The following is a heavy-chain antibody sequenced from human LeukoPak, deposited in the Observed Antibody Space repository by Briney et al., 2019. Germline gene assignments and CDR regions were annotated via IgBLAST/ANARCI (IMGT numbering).Heavy chain of an antibody. V-gene: IGHV4-34*01. J-gene: IGHJ4*02. D-gene: IGHD6-13*01. CDR3: ARTAAAGTGYTFDY. CDR2: INHSGST. CDR1: GGSFSGYY. Sequence: SETLSLTCAVYGGSFSGYYWSWIRQPPGKGLEWIGEINHSGSTNYNPSLKSRVTISVDTSKNQFSLKLSSVTAADTAVYYCARTAAAGTGYTFDYWGQGTLVTVSS.